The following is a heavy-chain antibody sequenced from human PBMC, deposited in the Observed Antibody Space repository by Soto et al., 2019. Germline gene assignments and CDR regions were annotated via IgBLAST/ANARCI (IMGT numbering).Heavy chain of an antibody. J-gene: IGHJ4*02. D-gene: IGHD3-22*01. Sequence: GGSLRLSCAASGFTFSNYAMAWVSQAPGKGLEWVSTITYSGGSRDYADSVKGRFTISRDNSKNTLYLQMNSLRAEDTAVYYCAKKGYYDTSGYPIRYFDYWGQGTLVTVSS. CDR2: ITYSGGSR. CDR3: AKKGYYDTSGYPIRYFDY. V-gene: IGHV3-23*01. CDR1: GFTFSNYA.